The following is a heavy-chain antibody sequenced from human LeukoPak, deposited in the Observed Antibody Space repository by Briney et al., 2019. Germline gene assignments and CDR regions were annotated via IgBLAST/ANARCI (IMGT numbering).Heavy chain of an antibody. Sequence: GGSLRLSCAASGFTFSSYGMHWVRQAPGKGLERVAVISYDGSNKYYADSVKGRFTISRDNSKNTLYLQMNSLRAEDTAVYYCAKVGRVYWLGLVQDWGQGTLVTVSS. CDR1: GFTFSSYG. V-gene: IGHV3-30*18. CDR3: AKVGRVYWLGLVQD. D-gene: IGHD2-8*02. J-gene: IGHJ4*02. CDR2: ISYDGSNK.